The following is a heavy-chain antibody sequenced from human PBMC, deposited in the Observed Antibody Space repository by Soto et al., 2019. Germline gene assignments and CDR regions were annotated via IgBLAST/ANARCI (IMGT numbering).Heavy chain of an antibody. Sequence: QVQLQQSGPGLVKPSQTLSLTCAISGDSVSSNSAAWNWIRQSPSRGLEWLGRTYYRSKWYNDYAVSVKSRITINPDTSKNQFSLQLNSVTPEDTAVYYCARGKKSVAATPTYGMDVWGQGTTVTVSS. CDR2: TYYRSKWYN. CDR1: GDSVSSNSAA. CDR3: ARGKKSVAATPTYGMDV. V-gene: IGHV6-1*01. D-gene: IGHD2-15*01. J-gene: IGHJ6*02.